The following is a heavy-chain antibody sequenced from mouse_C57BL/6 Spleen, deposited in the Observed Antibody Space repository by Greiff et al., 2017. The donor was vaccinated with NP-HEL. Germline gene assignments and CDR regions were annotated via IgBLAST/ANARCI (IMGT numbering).Heavy chain of an antibody. CDR3: AREDYYGSPFAY. D-gene: IGHD1-1*01. V-gene: IGHV1-53*01. J-gene: IGHJ3*01. Sequence: QVQLQQPGAELVKPGASVKLSCKASGYTFTSYWMHWVKQRPGQGLEWIGNINPSNGGTNYNEKFKSKATLTVDKSSSTAYMQLSSLTSEDSAVYYCAREDYYGSPFAYWGQGTLVTVSA. CDR2: INPSNGGT. CDR1: GYTFTSYW.